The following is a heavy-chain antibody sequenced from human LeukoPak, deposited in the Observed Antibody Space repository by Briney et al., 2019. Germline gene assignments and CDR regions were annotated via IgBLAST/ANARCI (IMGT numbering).Heavy chain of an antibody. V-gene: IGHV3-23*01. CDR1: GFTFNDYA. Sequence: PGGSLRLSCAASGFTFNDYAMCWVRQAPGKGLEWVSAISSGGGSAYYADSVKGRFTISRDNSKNTLYLQMNILTAEDTAVYYCASRLPAGLGVDYWGQGNLVTVSS. CDR3: ASRLPAGLGVDY. J-gene: IGHJ4*02. D-gene: IGHD2-2*01. CDR2: ISSGGGSA.